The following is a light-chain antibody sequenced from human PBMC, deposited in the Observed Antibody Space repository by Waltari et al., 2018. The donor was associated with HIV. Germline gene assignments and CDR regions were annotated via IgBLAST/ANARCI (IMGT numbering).Light chain of an antibody. Sequence: QSALTQPASLSGSPGQSVTITCSGLTSDIASNFPVSWYQQHPGKVPKLVIFGVTNRASEISDRFSGSRSGDTASLIISGLQSEDEAHYYCSSYSTSGFLLFGGGTKLTVL. J-gene: IGLJ3*02. CDR1: TSDIASNFP. V-gene: IGLV2-14*01. CDR2: GVT. CDR3: SSYSTSGFLL.